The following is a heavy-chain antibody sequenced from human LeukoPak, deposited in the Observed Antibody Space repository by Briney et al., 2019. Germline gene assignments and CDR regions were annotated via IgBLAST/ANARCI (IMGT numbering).Heavy chain of an antibody. J-gene: IGHJ4*02. D-gene: IGHD2-15*01. V-gene: IGHV4-59*03. CDR3: VKSAGRGRANDF. CDR2: IYYSEIT. CDR1: GDSISSSY. Sequence: SETLSLTCTVSGDSISSSYWSLIWQPPGKRLEWIGYIYYSEITNYHPSLKSQVTISLDMSKNQFSLILRSVTAADTAVYYCVKSAGRGRANDFWGQGTLVTVSS.